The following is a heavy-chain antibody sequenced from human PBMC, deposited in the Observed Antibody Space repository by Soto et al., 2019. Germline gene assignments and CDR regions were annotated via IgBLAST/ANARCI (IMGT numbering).Heavy chain of an antibody. V-gene: IGHV1-18*01. CDR1: GYTFTSYG. CDR3: ARGDYYDSSGYYNGRWYCGC. D-gene: IGHD3-22*01. CDR2: ISAYNGNT. Sequence: GASVKVSCKASGYTFTSYGISWVRQAPGQGLEWMGWISAYNGNTNYAQKLQGRVTMTTDTSTSTAYMELRSLRSDDTAVYYCARGDYYDSSGYYNGRWYCGCWGQGTRVTVSS. J-gene: IGHJ4*02.